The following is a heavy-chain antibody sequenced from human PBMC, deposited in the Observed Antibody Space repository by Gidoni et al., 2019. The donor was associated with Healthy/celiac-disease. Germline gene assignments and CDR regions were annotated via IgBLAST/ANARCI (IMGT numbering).Heavy chain of an antibody. V-gene: IGHV1-46*01. J-gene: IGHJ4*02. CDR3: ARDRNIMITFGGVIVGPDY. CDR1: GYTFTSYY. Sequence: QVQLVQSGAEVKKPGASVKVSCKPSGYTFTSYYLHWVQQASGQGLEWIGIINPSGGSTSYAQQFQGRVTMTRDTSTSTVYMELSSLRSEDTAVYYCARDRNIMITFGGVIVGPDYWGQGTLVTVSS. CDR2: INPSGGST. D-gene: IGHD3-16*02.